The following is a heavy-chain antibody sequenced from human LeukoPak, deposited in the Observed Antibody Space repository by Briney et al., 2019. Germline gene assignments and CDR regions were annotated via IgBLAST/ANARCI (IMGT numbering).Heavy chain of an antibody. CDR1: GGSISSGGYY. J-gene: IGHJ3*02. V-gene: IGHV4-39*07. D-gene: IGHD3-10*01. CDR2: IYYSGST. Sequence: SETLSLTCTVSGGSISSGGYYWSWIRQPPGKGLEWIGSIYYSGSTFYNPSLKSRVTISEDTSKNQFSLKLNSLTAADTAVYYCTFNLGSGSYAFDIWGQGTMVTVSS. CDR3: TFNLGSGSYAFDI.